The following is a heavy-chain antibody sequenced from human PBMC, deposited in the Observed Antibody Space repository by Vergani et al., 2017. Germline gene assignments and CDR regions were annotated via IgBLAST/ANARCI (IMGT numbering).Heavy chain of an antibody. CDR1: GYTFTGYY. CDR3: ARRVAVAGIPPRDDY. Sequence: QVQLVQSGAEVKKPGASVKVSCKASGYTFTGYYMHWVRQAPGQGLEWMGWINPNSGGTNYAQKLQGRVTMTIDTSTSTAYMELRSLRSDDTAVYYCARRVAVAGIPPRDDYWGQGTLVTVSS. V-gene: IGHV1-2*02. CDR2: INPNSGGT. J-gene: IGHJ4*02. D-gene: IGHD6-19*01.